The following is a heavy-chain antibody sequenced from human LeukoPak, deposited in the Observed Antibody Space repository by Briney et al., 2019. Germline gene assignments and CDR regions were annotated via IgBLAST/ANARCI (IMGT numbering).Heavy chain of an antibody. J-gene: IGHJ4*02. V-gene: IGHV1-2*02. Sequence: ASVKVSCKASGYTFTGYYMHWVRQAPGQGLEWMGWINPNSGGTNYAQNFQGRVTMTRHTSISTAYMELSRLRSDDTAVYYCARGNPNSSSYAYWGQGTLVTVSS. CDR2: INPNSGGT. D-gene: IGHD6-6*01. CDR1: GYTFTGYY. CDR3: ARGNPNSSSYAY.